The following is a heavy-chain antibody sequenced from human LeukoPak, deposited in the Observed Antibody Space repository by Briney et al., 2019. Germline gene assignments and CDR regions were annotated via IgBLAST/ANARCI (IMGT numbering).Heavy chain of an antibody. CDR3: ARAMNLVGTYNWFDP. J-gene: IGHJ5*02. D-gene: IGHD1-1*01. Sequence: SVKVSCKXSGGTFSSYAISWVRQAPGQGLEWMGGIIPIFGTANYAQKFQGRVTITADESTSTAYMELSSLRSEDTAVYYCARAMNLVGTYNWFDPWGQGTLVTVSS. CDR1: GGTFSSYA. CDR2: IIPIFGTA. V-gene: IGHV1-69*13.